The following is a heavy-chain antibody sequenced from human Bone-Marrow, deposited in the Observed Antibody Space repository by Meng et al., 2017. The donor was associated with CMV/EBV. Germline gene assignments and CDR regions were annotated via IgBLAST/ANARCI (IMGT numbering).Heavy chain of an antibody. J-gene: IGHJ6*02. V-gene: IGHV3-48*03. D-gene: IGHD3-3*01. CDR1: GFTFSRYE. CDR2: ISSSGRII. Sequence: LSLTCAASGFTFSRYEMNWVRQAPGRGLEWVSYISSSGRIIYYADSVKGRFTISKDNAKNSLFLEMNSLTAEDTAVYYCARGPRDNDFWSGFYTGIGYYAMDVWGQGTTDTVSS. CDR3: ARGPRDNDFWSGFYTGIGYYAMDV.